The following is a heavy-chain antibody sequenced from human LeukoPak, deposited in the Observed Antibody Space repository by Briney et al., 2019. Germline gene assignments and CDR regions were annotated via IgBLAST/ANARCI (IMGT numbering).Heavy chain of an antibody. D-gene: IGHD3-16*01. Sequence: GGSLRLSCAASGFTFSTYAMSWVRQPPGKGLEWVSAISGSGRSTYYADSVKGRFTISRDNSKNTLYLQMNSLRAEDTAVYYCAKDTPDPTGGGVLLGSLLPYFDYWGQGTLVTVSS. CDR1: GFTFSTYA. CDR3: AKDTPDPTGGGVLLGSLLPYFDY. V-gene: IGHV3-23*01. J-gene: IGHJ4*02. CDR2: ISGSGRST.